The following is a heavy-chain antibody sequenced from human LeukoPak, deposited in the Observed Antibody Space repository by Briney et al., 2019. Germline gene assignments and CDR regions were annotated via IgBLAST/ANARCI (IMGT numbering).Heavy chain of an antibody. CDR2: IYYSGST. D-gene: IGHD2-15*01. CDR3: ARQGYCSGGSCYAHYYGMDV. J-gene: IGHJ6*02. CDR1: GGSISSYY. Sequence: SETLSLTCTVSGGSISSYYWSWIRQPPGKGLEWIGYIYYSGSTNYNPSLKSRVTISVDTSKNQFSLKLNSVTAADTAVYYCARQGYCSGGSCYAHYYGMDVWGQGTTVTVSS. V-gene: IGHV4-59*08.